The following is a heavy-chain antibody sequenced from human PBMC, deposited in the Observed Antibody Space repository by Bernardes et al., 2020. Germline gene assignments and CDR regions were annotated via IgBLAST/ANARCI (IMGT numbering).Heavy chain of an antibody. CDR1: GFTFNKYS. CDR2: ISSSGTYI. V-gene: IGHV3-21*01. Sequence: GGSLRLSCAASGFTFNKYSINWVRQAPGKGLEWVSSISSSGTYIYYADSLKGRLTISRDDAKNSLYLQMNSLRAEDTAVYYCARDLGGAMGFDYWGQGTLVTVSS. D-gene: IGHD6-25*01. J-gene: IGHJ4*02. CDR3: ARDLGGAMGFDY.